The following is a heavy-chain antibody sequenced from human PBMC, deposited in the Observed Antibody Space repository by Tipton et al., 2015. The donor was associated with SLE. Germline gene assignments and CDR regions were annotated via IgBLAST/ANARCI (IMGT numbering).Heavy chain of an antibody. CDR2: IYYSGIT. Sequence: TLSLTCNVSGDSISPYYWSWIRQPPGKGLEWIGTIYYSGITYYNPSLMSRVTISVDTSKKQFSLSLTSMTAADTALYYCARGAVYGDYVGYFDFWGQGVLVTVSS. CDR1: GDSISPYY. J-gene: IGHJ4*02. D-gene: IGHD4-17*01. V-gene: IGHV4-59*01. CDR3: ARGAVYGDYVGYFDF.